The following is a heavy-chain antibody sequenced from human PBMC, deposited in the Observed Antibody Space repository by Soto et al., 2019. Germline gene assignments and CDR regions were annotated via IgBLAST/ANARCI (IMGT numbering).Heavy chain of an antibody. CDR3: ARGGTGWLRLPDY. Sequence: QVQLVQSGAEVTKPGSSVKVSCKASGGTFSSYAISWVRQAPGQGLEWMGGIIPIFGTANYAQKFQGRVTITADESTSRAYMELCSLRAEDTAVDYCARGGTGWLRLPDYWGQGTLVTVSS. D-gene: IGHD5-12*01. V-gene: IGHV1-69*12. CDR1: GGTFSSYA. J-gene: IGHJ4*02. CDR2: IIPIFGTA.